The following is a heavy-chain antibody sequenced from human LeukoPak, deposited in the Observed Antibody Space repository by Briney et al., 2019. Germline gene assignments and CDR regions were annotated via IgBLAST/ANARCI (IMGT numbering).Heavy chain of an antibody. J-gene: IGHJ4*02. Sequence: GGSLRLSCAASGFTFSTYSMNWVRQAPGKGLEWVSSISSGSTYIYYADSLKGRFTISRDNAKNSVYLQMNSLRAEDTAVYYCAKADGDKPFDYWGQGVLVTVSS. CDR2: ISSGSTYI. CDR1: GFTFSTYS. CDR3: AKADGDKPFDY. D-gene: IGHD4-17*01. V-gene: IGHV3-21*01.